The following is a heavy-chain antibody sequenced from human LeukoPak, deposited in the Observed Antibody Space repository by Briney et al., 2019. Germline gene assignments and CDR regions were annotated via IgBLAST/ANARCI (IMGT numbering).Heavy chain of an antibody. CDR2: ISVSTTYI. CDR3: AAYYYGSGSRALDY. Sequence: GGSLRLSCAVSAFPFSSYSINWVRQAPGKGLEWISSISVSTTYIHYADSVRGRFTISRDSASNSVFLQMNSLRAEDTAMYFCAAYYYGSGSRALDYWGQGILVTVSS. D-gene: IGHD3-10*01. CDR1: AFPFSSYS. J-gene: IGHJ4*02. V-gene: IGHV3-21*01.